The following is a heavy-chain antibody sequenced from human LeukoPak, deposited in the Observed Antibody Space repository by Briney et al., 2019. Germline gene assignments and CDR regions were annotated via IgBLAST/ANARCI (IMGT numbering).Heavy chain of an antibody. J-gene: IGHJ5*02. Sequence: GGSLILSCAASGFTFSSFAMTWVRQAPGEGLEWVSTISGSGGSTYYADSVKGRFTISRDNSKNTLYLQMNSPRAEDTAVYYCAKYRLGRYYYGSGSSWGQGTLVTVSS. CDR2: ISGSGGST. V-gene: IGHV3-23*01. CDR1: GFTFSSFA. CDR3: AKYRLGRYYYGSGSS. D-gene: IGHD3-10*01.